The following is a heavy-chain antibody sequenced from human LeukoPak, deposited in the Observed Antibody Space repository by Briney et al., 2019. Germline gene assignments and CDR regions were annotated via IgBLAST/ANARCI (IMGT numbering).Heavy chain of an antibody. V-gene: IGHV4-34*01. D-gene: IGHD4-11*01. J-gene: IGHJ6*02. Sequence: PSETLSLTCAVYAGSFSGYYWSWIRQPPGKGLKWIGEINHSESTNYNPSLKSRVTISVDTSKNQFSLKLSSVTAADTAVYYCARCAYSNYYYYGMDVWGQGTTVTVSS. CDR1: AGSFSGYY. CDR2: INHSEST. CDR3: ARCAYSNYYYYGMDV.